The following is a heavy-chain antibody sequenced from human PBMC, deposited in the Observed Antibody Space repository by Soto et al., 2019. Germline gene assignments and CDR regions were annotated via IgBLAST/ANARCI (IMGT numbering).Heavy chain of an antibody. J-gene: IGHJ6*02. Sequence: QEQLVESGGGVVQPGRSLRLSCAASGFISSSYVMYWVRQAPGKGLEWVALISSDGTSEYYADPVKGRFTISRDNSKNTLYLQMNSLRTEDTAVYFCARDPGTIPDVINYSMDVWGQGTTVTV. CDR1: GFISSSYV. CDR3: ARDPGTIPDVINYSMDV. CDR2: ISSDGTSE. V-gene: IGHV3-30-3*01. D-gene: IGHD1-1*01.